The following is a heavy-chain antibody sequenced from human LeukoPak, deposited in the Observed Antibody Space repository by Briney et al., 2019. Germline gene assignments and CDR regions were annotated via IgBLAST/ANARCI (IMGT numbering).Heavy chain of an antibody. CDR3: ARTDYDFWSGIYYYYYYMDV. CDR1: GYTFTSYA. CDR2: INTNTGNP. V-gene: IGHV7-4-1*02. Sequence: ASVKVSCKASGYTFTSYAMNWVRQAPGQGLEWMGWINTNTGNPTYAQGSTGRFVFSLDTSVSTAYLQISSLKAEDTAVYYCARTDYDFWSGIYYYYYYMDVWGKGTTVTVSS. J-gene: IGHJ6*03. D-gene: IGHD3-3*01.